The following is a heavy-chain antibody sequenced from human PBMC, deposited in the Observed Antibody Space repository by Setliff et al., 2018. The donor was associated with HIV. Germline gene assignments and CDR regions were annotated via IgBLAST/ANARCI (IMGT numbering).Heavy chain of an antibody. Sequence: SVKVSCKASGGIFSSYAISWVRQAPGQGLEWMGGIIPILGIANYAQKFQGRVTITTDESTSTAYMELSSLRAEDTDLYYCERDLGSEQWLPDAFDICGQGTMVTVSS. J-gene: IGHJ3*02. D-gene: IGHD6-19*01. V-gene: IGHV1-69*10. CDR3: ERDLGSEQWLPDAFDI. CDR1: GGIFSSYA. CDR2: IIPILGIA.